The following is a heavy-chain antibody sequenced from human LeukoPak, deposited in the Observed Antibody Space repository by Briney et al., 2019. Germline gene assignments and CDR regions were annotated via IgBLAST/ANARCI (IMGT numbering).Heavy chain of an antibody. CDR1: GFTFSSYA. V-gene: IGHV3-30-3*01. CDR2: ISYDGSNK. J-gene: IGHJ3*02. Sequence: GGSLRLSCAASGFTFSSYAMHWVRQAPGKGLEWVAVISYDGSNKYYADSVKGRFTISRDNSKNTLYLQMNSLRAEDTAVYYCETLHLDAFDIWGQGTMVTVSS. CDR3: ETLHLDAFDI.